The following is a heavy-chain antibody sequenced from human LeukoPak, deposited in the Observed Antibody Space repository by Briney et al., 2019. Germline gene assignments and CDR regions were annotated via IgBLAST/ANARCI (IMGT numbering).Heavy chain of an antibody. Sequence: ASVKVSCKASGYTFTDYYIHWVRQAPGQGLEWMGWINPKTGGTNSAQKFQGRVTMTRDTSTSTVYMELSSLRSEDTAVYYCARGRQLWSVGNWFDPWGQGTLVTVSS. J-gene: IGHJ5*02. D-gene: IGHD5-18*01. V-gene: IGHV1-2*02. CDR2: INPKTGGT. CDR1: GYTFTDYY. CDR3: ARGRQLWSVGNWFDP.